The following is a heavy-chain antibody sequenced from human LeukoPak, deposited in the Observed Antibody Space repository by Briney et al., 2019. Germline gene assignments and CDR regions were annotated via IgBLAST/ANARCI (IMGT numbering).Heavy chain of an antibody. CDR1: GDSVSRSNAY. V-gene: IGHV6-1*01. D-gene: IGHD3-16*01. CDR3: ARGRMMSGMDV. J-gene: IGHJ6*02. CDR2: TYYRSKWLN. Sequence: ASQTLSLTCAISGDSVSRSNAYWNWFRQSPSRGLEWLGRTYYRSKWLNDYAASVKSRISVNPDTSKNHYSLQLNSVTPEDTAIYYCARGRMMSGMDVWGQGTTVTVSS.